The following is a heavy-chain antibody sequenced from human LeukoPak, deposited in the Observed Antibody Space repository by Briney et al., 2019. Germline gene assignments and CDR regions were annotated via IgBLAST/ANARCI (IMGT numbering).Heavy chain of an antibody. Sequence: PSETLSLTCTVSGGSISSYYWGWIRQPPGKGLEWIASMYPSGDAHYNPSLESRVTMSIDTSKNQFSLRLSSVTASDTAVYYCASPVGATGYNYYYYMGVWGKGTTVTV. J-gene: IGHJ6*03. CDR2: MYPSGDA. CDR1: GGSISSYY. V-gene: IGHV4-59*04. CDR3: ASPVGATGYNYYYYMGV. D-gene: IGHD1-26*01.